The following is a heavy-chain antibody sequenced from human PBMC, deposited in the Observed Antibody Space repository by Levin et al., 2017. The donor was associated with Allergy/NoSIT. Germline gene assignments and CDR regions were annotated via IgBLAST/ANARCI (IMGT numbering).Heavy chain of an antibody. CDR2: ISWNSGSI. J-gene: IGHJ4*02. CDR3: AKDTWSGVWSGFFDY. D-gene: IGHD3-3*01. CDR1: GFTFDDYA. Sequence: GGSLRLSCAASGFTFDDYAMHWVRQAPGKGLEWVSGISWNSGSIGYADSVKGRFTISRDNAKNSLYLQMNSLRAEDTALYYCAKDTWSGVWSGFFDYWGQGTLVTVSS. V-gene: IGHV3-9*01.